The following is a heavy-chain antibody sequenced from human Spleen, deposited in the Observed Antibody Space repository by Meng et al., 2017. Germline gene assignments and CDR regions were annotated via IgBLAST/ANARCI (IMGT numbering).Heavy chain of an antibody. CDR1: GGSFSGYY. J-gene: IGHJ4*02. Sequence: QGHVHRLCAGVLKPSVTLALTCAVYGGSFSGYYWSWIRQSPGKGLEWIGEINHSGSTNYNPSLKSRVTISVDTSKNQFSLKLSSVTAADTAVYYCARGGDIVATITLDYWGQGTLVTVSS. CDR2: INHSGST. D-gene: IGHD5-12*01. V-gene: IGHV4-34*01. CDR3: ARGGDIVATITLDY.